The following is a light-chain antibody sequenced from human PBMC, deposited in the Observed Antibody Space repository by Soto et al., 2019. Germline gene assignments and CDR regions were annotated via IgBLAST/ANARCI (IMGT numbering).Light chain of an antibody. CDR1: SSNIGAGYD. V-gene: IGLV1-40*01. Sequence: VVTQPPSVSGAPGQRVTISCTGSSSNIGAGYDVHWYQQLPGTAPKLLIYGNSNRPSGVPDRFSGSKSGTSASLAITGLQAEDEADYYCQSYDSSLSGSNYVFGTGTKLTVL. J-gene: IGLJ1*01. CDR2: GNS. CDR3: QSYDSSLSGSNYV.